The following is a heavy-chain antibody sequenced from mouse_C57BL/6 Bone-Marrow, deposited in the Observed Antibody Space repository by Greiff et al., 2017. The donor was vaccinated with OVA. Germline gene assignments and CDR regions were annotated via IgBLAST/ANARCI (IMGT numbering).Heavy chain of an antibody. CDR1: GYTFTDYE. Sequence: ESGAELVRPGASVTLSCKASGYTFTDYEMHWVKQTPVHGLEWIGAIDPETGGTAYNQKFKGKAILTADKSSSTAYMELRSLTSEDSAVYYCTRPYYYGSSYWYFDVWGTGTTVTVSS. V-gene: IGHV1-15*01. J-gene: IGHJ1*03. CDR2: IDPETGGT. CDR3: TRPYYYGSSYWYFDV. D-gene: IGHD1-1*01.